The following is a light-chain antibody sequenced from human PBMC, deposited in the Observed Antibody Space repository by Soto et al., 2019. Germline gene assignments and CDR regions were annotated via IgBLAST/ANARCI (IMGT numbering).Light chain of an antibody. CDR2: GAS. Sequence: EIVMTQSPATLSVSPGDRATLSCRASQSVSSNLAWSHQKPGQAPRLLIYGASTRATGIPARFSGSGSGTDFTLTISRLQPEDLAVYYCQQYNNWPYTFGAGTKLEIK. V-gene: IGKV3D-15*01. CDR1: QSVSSN. J-gene: IGKJ2*01. CDR3: QQYNNWPYT.